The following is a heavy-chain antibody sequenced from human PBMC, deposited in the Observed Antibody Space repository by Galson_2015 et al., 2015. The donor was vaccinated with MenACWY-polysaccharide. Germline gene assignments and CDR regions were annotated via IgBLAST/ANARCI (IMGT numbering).Heavy chain of an antibody. D-gene: IGHD3-22*01. CDR1: GYTFTSYD. Sequence: SVKVSCKASGYTFTSYDINWVRQATGQGLEWMGWMNPNSGNTGYAQKFQGRVTMTRNTSISTAYMELSSLRSEDTAVYYCANSPHDSSEDDAFDIWGQGTMVTVSS. CDR2: MNPNSGNT. J-gene: IGHJ3*02. V-gene: IGHV1-8*01. CDR3: ANSPHDSSEDDAFDI.